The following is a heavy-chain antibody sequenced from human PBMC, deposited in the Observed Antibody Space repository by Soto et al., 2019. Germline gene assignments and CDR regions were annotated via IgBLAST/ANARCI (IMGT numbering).Heavy chain of an antibody. CDR2: IQPGGADL. Sequence: PGESLNISCQSSGYRSGSVSLALVHQIPGKGLEWMGIIQPGGADLRYSPSFQGQLTISANNSINTAHLQWSSLKASDTGMFSGARQINYICESWGQGTQVTESS. D-gene: IGHD4-4*01. J-gene: IGHJ5*02. CDR1: GYRSGSVS. CDR3: ARQINYICES. V-gene: IGHV5-51*07.